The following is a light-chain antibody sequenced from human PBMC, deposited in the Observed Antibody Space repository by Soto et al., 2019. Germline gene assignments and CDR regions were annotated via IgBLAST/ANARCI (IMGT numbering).Light chain of an antibody. V-gene: IGLV2-14*01. CDR3: SSYTCSSTVV. CDR1: SSDVGGYNY. J-gene: IGLJ2*01. Sequence: QSALTQPASVPGSPGQSITIACTGTSSDVGGYNYVSWYQQHPGKAPKLMIYDVSHRPSGVSNRSSCSKSGNTATLPISRLQAEDEAEYYCSSYTCSSTVVVGGGTKVTV. CDR2: DVS.